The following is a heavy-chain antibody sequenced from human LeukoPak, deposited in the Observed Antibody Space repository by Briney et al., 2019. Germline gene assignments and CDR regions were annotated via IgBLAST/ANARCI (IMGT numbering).Heavy chain of an antibody. CDR3: ARHRTNVDIVATTYYYYYMDV. D-gene: IGHD5-12*01. V-gene: IGHV5-51*01. CDR1: GYSFTSYW. Sequence: GESLKISCKGSGYSFTSYWIGWVRQMPGKGLKWMGIIYPGDSDTRYSPSFQGQVTISADKSISTAYLQWSSLKASDTAMYYCARHRTNVDIVATTYYYYYMDVWGKGTTVTVSS. J-gene: IGHJ6*03. CDR2: IYPGDSDT.